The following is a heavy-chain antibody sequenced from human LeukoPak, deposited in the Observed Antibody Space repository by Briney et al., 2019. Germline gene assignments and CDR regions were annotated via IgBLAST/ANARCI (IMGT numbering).Heavy chain of an antibody. CDR2: MNPNSGNT. CDR1: GYTFTSYD. Sequence: ASVKVSCKASGYTFTSYDINWVRQATGQGLEWMGWMNPNSGNTGYAQKFQGRVTMTRNTSISTAYMELSSLRSEDTAVYYCARNYGDPPVYYFDYWGQGTLVTVSS. J-gene: IGHJ4*02. CDR3: ARNYGDPPVYYFDY. V-gene: IGHV1-8*01. D-gene: IGHD4-17*01.